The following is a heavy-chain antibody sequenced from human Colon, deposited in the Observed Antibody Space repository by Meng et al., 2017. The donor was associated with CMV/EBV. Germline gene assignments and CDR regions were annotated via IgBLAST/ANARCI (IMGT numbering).Heavy chain of an antibody. Sequence: VELVQCGAEVKKPRGSVKISGKTSGYTFTNFGISWVRQAPGQGLEWMAYISPYNGDTNYAQRFQGRVALTTDTSTSTVYMELGSLTSDATAMYYCARELARGGYWGQGTLVTVSS. J-gene: IGHJ4*02. CDR3: ARELARGGY. V-gene: IGHV1-18*01. CDR1: GYTFTNFG. CDR2: ISPYNGDT.